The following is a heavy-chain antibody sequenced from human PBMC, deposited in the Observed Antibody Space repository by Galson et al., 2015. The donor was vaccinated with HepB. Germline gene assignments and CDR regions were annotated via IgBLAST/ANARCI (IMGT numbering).Heavy chain of an antibody. CDR1: GYTFTSYG. Sequence: SVKVSCKASGYTFTSYGISWVRQAPGQGLEWMGWISTYNGNTNYAQKLQGRVTMTTDTSTSTAYMELRSLRSDDTAVYYCARHSSSWYIFDYWGQGTLVTVSS. CDR2: ISTYNGNT. CDR3: ARHSSSWYIFDY. D-gene: IGHD6-13*01. J-gene: IGHJ4*02. V-gene: IGHV1-18*01.